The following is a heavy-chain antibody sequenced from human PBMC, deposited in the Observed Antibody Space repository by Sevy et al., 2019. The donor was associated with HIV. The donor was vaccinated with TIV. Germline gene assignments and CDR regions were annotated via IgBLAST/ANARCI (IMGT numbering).Heavy chain of an antibody. J-gene: IGHJ3*02. CDR3: ARSPRDIVVVPAALDAFDI. CDR1: GGSISSGDYY. D-gene: IGHD2-2*01. CDR2: IYYSGST. Sequence: SETLSLTCTVSGGSISSGDYYWSWIRQPPGKGLEWIGYIYYSGSTYYNPSLKSRVTISVDTSKNQFSLKLSSGTAADTAVYYCARSPRDIVVVPAALDAFDIWGQGTMVTVSS. V-gene: IGHV4-30-4*01.